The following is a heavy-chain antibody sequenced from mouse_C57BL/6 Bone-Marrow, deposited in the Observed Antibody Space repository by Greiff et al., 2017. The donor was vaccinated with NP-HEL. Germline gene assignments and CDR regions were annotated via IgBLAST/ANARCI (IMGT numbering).Heavy chain of an antibody. Sequence: QVQLKESGAELVKPGASVKISCKASGYAFSSYWMNWVKQRPGKGLEWIGQIYPGDGDTNYNGKFKGKATLTADKSSSTAYMQLSSLTSEDSAVYFCARGLLLRAMDYWGQGTSVTVSS. V-gene: IGHV1-80*01. D-gene: IGHD1-1*01. CDR3: ARGLLLRAMDY. CDR1: GYAFSSYW. CDR2: IYPGDGDT. J-gene: IGHJ4*01.